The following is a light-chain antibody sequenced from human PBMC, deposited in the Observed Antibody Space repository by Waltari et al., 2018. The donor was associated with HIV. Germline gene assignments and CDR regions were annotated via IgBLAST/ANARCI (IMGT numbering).Light chain of an antibody. CDR2: SDT. J-gene: IGLJ3*02. V-gene: IGLV1-44*01. Sequence: QSVLTQPPSASGPPGQGVTMSCSGSSSNIGRNTVNWYQQLPGTAPKLLIFSDTQRPSGVPDRFSGSKSGTSASLAISGLQSEDEGDYYCAAWDDSLNGHWVFGGGTRVTVL. CDR1: SSNIGRNT. CDR3: AAWDDSLNGHWV.